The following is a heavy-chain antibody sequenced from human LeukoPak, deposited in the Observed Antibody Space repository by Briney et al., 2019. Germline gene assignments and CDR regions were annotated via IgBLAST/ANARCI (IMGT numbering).Heavy chain of an antibody. CDR1: GFTFSSYS. V-gene: IGHV3-21*01. Sequence: GGSLRLSCAASGFTFSSYSMNWVRQAPGRGLEWVSSISSSSSYIYYADSVKGRFTISRDNAKNSLYLQMNSLRAEDTAVYYCARKCVSGWCFDYWGQGTLSPSPQ. CDR3: ARKCVSGWCFDY. CDR2: ISSSSSYI. D-gene: IGHD6-19*01. J-gene: IGHJ4*02.